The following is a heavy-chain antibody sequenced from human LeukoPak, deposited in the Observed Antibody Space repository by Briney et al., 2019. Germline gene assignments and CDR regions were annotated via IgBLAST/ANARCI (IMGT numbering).Heavy chain of an antibody. D-gene: IGHD3-22*01. J-gene: IGHJ4*02. Sequence: QTGGSLRVSCAASGFTFSSYVMSWIRQALGKGLEWVAAISGSGGSTSYADSVKGRFTISRDNSKNTLYLQMNSLRAEDTAVYYCAKSGLYYYDSSGYYFRWGQGTLVTVSS. V-gene: IGHV3-23*01. CDR3: AKSGLYYYDSSGYYFR. CDR2: ISGSGGST. CDR1: GFTFSSYV.